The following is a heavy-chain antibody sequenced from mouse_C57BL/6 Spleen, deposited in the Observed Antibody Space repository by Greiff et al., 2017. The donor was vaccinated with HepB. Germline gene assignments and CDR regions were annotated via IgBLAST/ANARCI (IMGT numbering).Heavy chain of an antibody. V-gene: IGHV1-82*01. CDR3: ARDGVYYYGSSYDWYFDV. D-gene: IGHD1-1*01. CDR1: GYAFSSSW. Sequence: QVQLQQSGPELVKPGASVKISCKASGYAFSSSWMNWVKQRPGKGLEWIGRIYPGDGDTNYNGKFKGKATLTADKSSSTAYMQLSSLTSEDSAVYFCARDGVYYYGSSYDWYFDVWGTGTTVTVSS. J-gene: IGHJ1*03. CDR2: IYPGDGDT.